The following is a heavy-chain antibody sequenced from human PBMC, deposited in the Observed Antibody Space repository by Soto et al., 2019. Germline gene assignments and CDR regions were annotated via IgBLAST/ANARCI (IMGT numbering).Heavy chain of an antibody. CDR2: IYHSGRT. D-gene: IGHD2-2*01. CDR1: GGSISSSNW. J-gene: IGHJ6*02. V-gene: IGHV4-4*02. Sequence: QVQLQESGPGLVKPSGTLSLTCAVSGGSISSSNWWSWVRQPPGKGLEWIGEIYHSGRTNYNPSLKSRVTISVDKSKNQFSLKLSSVTAADTAVYYCAREFYCSSTSCYNDYYYGMDVWGQGTTVTVSS. CDR3: AREFYCSSTSCYNDYYYGMDV.